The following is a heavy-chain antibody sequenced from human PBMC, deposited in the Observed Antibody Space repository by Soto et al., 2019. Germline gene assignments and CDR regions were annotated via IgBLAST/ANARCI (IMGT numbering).Heavy chain of an antibody. CDR1: GCSISSGGYY. V-gene: IGHV4-31*03. J-gene: IGHJ4*02. CDR3: ARSASYGSGFDY. D-gene: IGHD3-10*01. Sequence: SETLSLTCNFSGCSISSGGYYWSWIRQHPGKGLEWIGYIYYSGSTYYNPSLKSRVTISVDTSKNQFSLKLSSVTAADTAVYYCARSASYGSGFDYWGQGTLVTVSS. CDR2: IYYSGST.